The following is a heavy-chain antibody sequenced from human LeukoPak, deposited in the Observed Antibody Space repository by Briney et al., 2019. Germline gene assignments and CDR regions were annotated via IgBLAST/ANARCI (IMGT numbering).Heavy chain of an antibody. V-gene: IGHV2-70*04. CDR1: GFSVSANGMR. D-gene: IGHD1-26*01. CDR2: IDWDNDK. CDR3: ARSSDGSFYDY. Sequence: SGPSLVKPTQTLTLTSTFSGFSVSANGMRGSWIRQPPGKALEWHARIDWDNDKFYSTSLRTRLTILKNTSKNQVVLTMTNMDPVDTATYYCARSSDGSFYDYWGQGTLVTVSS. J-gene: IGHJ4*02.